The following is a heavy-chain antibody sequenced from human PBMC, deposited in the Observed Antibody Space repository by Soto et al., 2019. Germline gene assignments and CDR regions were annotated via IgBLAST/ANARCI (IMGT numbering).Heavy chain of an antibody. CDR1: GGSTSSSSYY. CDR2: IYYSGST. D-gene: IGHD2-8*01. Sequence: SETLSLTCTVSGGSTSSSSYYWGWIRQPPGKGLEWIGSIYYSGSTYYNPSLKSRVTMSVDTSKNQFSLKLSSVTAADTAVFYCARHDVFCTNGVCYTYYFDYWGQGTLVTVSS. V-gene: IGHV4-39*01. CDR3: ARHDVFCTNGVCYTYYFDY. J-gene: IGHJ4*02.